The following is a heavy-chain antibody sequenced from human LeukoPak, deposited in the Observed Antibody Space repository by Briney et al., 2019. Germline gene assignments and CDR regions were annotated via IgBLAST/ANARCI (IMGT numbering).Heavy chain of an antibody. J-gene: IGHJ4*02. V-gene: IGHV4-59*01. CDR1: GGSISSFY. CDR3: AKVAGPFDY. D-gene: IGHD6-19*01. CDR2: IYYSGST. Sequence: SETLSLTCTVSGGSISSFYWGWIRQPPGKGLEWIGDIYYSGSTNYNPSLKSRVTISVDTSKNQFSLKLRSVTAADTAMYYCAKVAGPFDYWGQGTLVTVSS.